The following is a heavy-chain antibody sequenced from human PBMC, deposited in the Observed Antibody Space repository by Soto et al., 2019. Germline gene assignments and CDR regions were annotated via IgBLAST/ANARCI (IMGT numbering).Heavy chain of an antibody. D-gene: IGHD2-21*02. J-gene: IGHJ5*02. V-gene: IGHV3-23*01. Sequence: GGSLRIPCAASGFTFSSYAMSWVRQAPRKGLEWVSAISGSGGSTYYADSVKGRFTISRDNSKNTLYLQMNSLRAEDTAVYYCAKVAAHIVVVTAIEDWFDPWGQGTLVTVSS. CDR1: GFTFSSYA. CDR3: AKVAAHIVVVTAIEDWFDP. CDR2: ISGSGGST.